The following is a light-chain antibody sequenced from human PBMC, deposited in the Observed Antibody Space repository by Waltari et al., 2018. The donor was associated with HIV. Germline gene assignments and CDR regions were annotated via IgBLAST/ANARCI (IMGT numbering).Light chain of an antibody. CDR3: QQYGSSPPT. CDR2: AAS. J-gene: IGKJ2*01. CDR1: QSVSSSY. V-gene: IGKV3-20*01. Sequence: EIVLTQSPGTLSLSPGERAALSCRASQSVSSSYLAWYQQKPGQAPRLLIYAASSRATGMPDRFSGSGSATDFTLTISRLEPEDFAVYYCQQYGSSPPTFGQGTKLEIK.